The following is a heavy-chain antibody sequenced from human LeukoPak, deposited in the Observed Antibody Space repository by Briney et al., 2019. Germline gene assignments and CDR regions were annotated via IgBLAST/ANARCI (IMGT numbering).Heavy chain of an antibody. Sequence: SETLSLTCAVYGGSFSGYYWSWIRQPPGKGLEWIGEINHSGSTNYNPSLKSRVTISVDTSKNQFSLKLSSVTAADTAVYYCARARSEVTLDYWGQGNLVTVSS. CDR3: ARARSEVTLDY. V-gene: IGHV4-34*01. J-gene: IGHJ4*02. CDR1: GGSFSGYY. CDR2: INHSGST. D-gene: IGHD5-18*01.